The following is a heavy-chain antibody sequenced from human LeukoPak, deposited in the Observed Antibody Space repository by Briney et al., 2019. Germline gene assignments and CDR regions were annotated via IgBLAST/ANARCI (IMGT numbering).Heavy chain of an antibody. CDR1: GFTFSSYG. J-gene: IGHJ3*02. CDR2: IWYDGSNK. V-gene: IGHV3-33*06. CDR3: VQEGPRGLAFDI. Sequence: GGSLRLSCAASGFTFSSYGMHWVRQAPGKGLEWVAVIWYDGSNKYYADSVKGRFAISRDNSKNTLYLQMNSLRAEDTAVYYCVQEGPRGLAFDIWGQGTKVTVSS.